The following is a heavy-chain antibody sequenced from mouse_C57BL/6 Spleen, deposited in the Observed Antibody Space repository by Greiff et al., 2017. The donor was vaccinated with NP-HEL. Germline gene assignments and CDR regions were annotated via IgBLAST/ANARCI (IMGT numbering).Heavy chain of an antibody. J-gene: IGHJ4*01. CDR3: ARNYYGSSPLYYAMDY. D-gene: IGHD1-1*01. CDR2: INPSTGGT. V-gene: IGHV1-42*01. CDR1: GYSFTGYY. Sequence: QLQQSGPELVKPGASVKISCKASGYSFTGYYMNWVKQSPEKSLEWIGEINPSTGGTTYNQKFKAKATLTVDKSSSTAYMQLKSLTSEDSAVYYCARNYYGSSPLYYAMDYWGQGTSVTVSS.